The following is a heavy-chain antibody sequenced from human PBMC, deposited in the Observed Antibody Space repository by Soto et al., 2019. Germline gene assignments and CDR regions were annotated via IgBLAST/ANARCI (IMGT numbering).Heavy chain of an antibody. CDR1: GFTFSSYG. Sequence: QVQLVESGGGVVQPGRSLRLSCAASGFTFSSYGMHWVRQAPGKGLEWVALISSDGSNKYYADSVKGQFTISRDNSKNTLYLQMNTLRAEDTAVYYCAKVRADYYYGSGPFDYWGQGTLVTVSS. J-gene: IGHJ4*02. CDR2: ISSDGSNK. CDR3: AKVRADYYYGSGPFDY. V-gene: IGHV3-30*18. D-gene: IGHD3-10*01.